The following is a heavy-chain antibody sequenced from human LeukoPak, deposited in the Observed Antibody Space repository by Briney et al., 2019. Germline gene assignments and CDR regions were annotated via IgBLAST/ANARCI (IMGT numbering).Heavy chain of an antibody. J-gene: IGHJ4*02. CDR1: GFTFSSYG. D-gene: IGHD4-17*01. Sequence: PGGSLRLSCAASGFTFSSYGMHWVRQAPGKGLEWVAVISYDGSNKYYADSVKGRFTISRDNSKNTLYLQMNSLGAEDTAVYYCALSTVTTMVWGQGTLVTVSS. V-gene: IGHV3-30*03. CDR3: ALSTVTTMV. CDR2: ISYDGSNK.